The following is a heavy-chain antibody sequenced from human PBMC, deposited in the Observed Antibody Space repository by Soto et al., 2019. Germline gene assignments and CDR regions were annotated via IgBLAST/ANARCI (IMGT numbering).Heavy chain of an antibody. V-gene: IGHV3-23*01. J-gene: IGHJ6*02. Sequence: PGGSLRLSCAASGFTFSSYAMSWVRQAPGKGLEWVSAISGSGGSTYYADSVKGRFTISRDNSKNTLYLQMNSLRAEDTAVYYCAKEIGGYCSSTSCYTAENGMDVWGQGTTVTVS. CDR1: GFTFSSYA. CDR3: AKEIGGYCSSTSCYTAENGMDV. D-gene: IGHD2-2*02. CDR2: ISGSGGST.